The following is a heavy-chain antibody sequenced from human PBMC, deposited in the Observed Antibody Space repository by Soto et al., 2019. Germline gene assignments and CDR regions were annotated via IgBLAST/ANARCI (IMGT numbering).Heavy chain of an antibody. J-gene: IGHJ4*02. CDR2: ISAYNGNT. Sequence: ASVKVSCKASGYTFTSYGISWARQAPGQGLEWMGWISAYNGNTNYAQKLQGRVTMTTDTSTSTAYMELRSLRSDDTAVYYCARDMRYGYYFDYWGQGTLVTVSS. D-gene: IGHD5-18*01. CDR1: GYTFTSYG. CDR3: ARDMRYGYYFDY. V-gene: IGHV1-18*01.